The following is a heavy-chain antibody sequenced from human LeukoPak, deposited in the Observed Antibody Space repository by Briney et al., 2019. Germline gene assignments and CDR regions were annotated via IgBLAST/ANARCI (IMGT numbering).Heavy chain of an antibody. CDR1: GFTFSRHG. CDR3: ARDRAWNYFDY. D-gene: IGHD3-3*01. Sequence: GGSLRLSCAPSGFTFSRHGMHWVRQAPGKGLEWVAIISNDGSRKYYAHSVEARFTISRDNSKNTLYLQMDSLRAEDTAVYYCARDRAWNYFDYWGQGTLVTVSS. CDR2: ISNDGSRK. V-gene: IGHV3-30*03. J-gene: IGHJ4*02.